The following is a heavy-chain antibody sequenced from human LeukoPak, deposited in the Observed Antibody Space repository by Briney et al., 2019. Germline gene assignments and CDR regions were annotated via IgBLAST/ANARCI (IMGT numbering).Heavy chain of an antibody. V-gene: IGHV3-7*02. Sequence: PGGSLRLSCAASGFSFRSFWMSWVRQAPGKGLEWVASIKEDGSDKYYVESVKGRFTISRENARNSLYLEMNSLRAEDTAVYYCARSIGAAYFDNWGQGTLVTVSS. CDR3: ARSIGAAYFDN. CDR2: IKEDGSDK. J-gene: IGHJ4*02. D-gene: IGHD6-13*01. CDR1: GFSFRSFW.